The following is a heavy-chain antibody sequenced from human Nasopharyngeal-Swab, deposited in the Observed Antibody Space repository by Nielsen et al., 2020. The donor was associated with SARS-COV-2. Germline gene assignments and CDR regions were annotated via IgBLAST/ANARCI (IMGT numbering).Heavy chain of an antibody. D-gene: IGHD3-22*01. CDR2: INHSGST. Sequence: SETLSLTCAVYGGSFRGYYWSWIRQPPGKGLEWIGEINHSGSTNYNPSLKSRVTISVDTSKNQFSLKLSSVTAADTAVYYYARVGDYYDSSDMGDYWGQGTLVTVSS. J-gene: IGHJ4*02. CDR1: GGSFRGYY. V-gene: IGHV4-34*01. CDR3: ARVGDYYDSSDMGDY.